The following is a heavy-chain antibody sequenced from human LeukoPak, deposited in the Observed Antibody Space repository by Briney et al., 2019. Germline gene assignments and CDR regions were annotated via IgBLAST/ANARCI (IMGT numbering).Heavy chain of an antibody. D-gene: IGHD3-16*01. CDR2: INHSGST. CDR1: GGSFSGYY. V-gene: IGHV4-34*01. J-gene: IGHJ4*02. CDR3: ARGPEWSYGIFVNRPIDY. Sequence: SETLSLTCAVYGGSFSGYYWTWIRQPPGKGLEWIGEINHSGSTNSNPSLKSRVTISIDTSEKQFSLNLSSVTAADTAIYYCARGPEWSYGIFVNRPIDYWGQGTLVTVSS.